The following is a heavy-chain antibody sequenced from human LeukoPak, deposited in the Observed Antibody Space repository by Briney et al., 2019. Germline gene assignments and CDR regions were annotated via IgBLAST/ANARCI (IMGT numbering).Heavy chain of an antibody. Sequence: KPSETLSLTCTVSGGSISSSSYYWGWIRQPPGKGLEWIGSIYYSGSTYYNPSLKSRVTISVDTSKNQFSLKLSSVTAADTAVYYCAREDGSGSYADYWGQGTLVTVSS. V-gene: IGHV4-39*07. CDR1: GGSISSSSYY. J-gene: IGHJ4*02. CDR3: AREDGSGSYADY. D-gene: IGHD3-10*01. CDR2: IYYSGST.